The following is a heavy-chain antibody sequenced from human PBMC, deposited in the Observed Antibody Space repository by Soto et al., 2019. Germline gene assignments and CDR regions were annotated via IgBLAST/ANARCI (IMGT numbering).Heavy chain of an antibody. CDR2: VSYDGTTK. V-gene: IGHV3-30-3*01. J-gene: IGHJ6*02. CDR1: GFSFSTFT. CDR3: ATDYSKYFDFGMDV. Sequence: QVQLVESGGGGVQPGRSLRLSCAASGFSFSTFTMHWVRQAPGKGLEWVAVVSYDGTTKYYADSVKGRFTISRENSKNTLYVQMNSLRVEDTAVYYCATDYSKYFDFGMDVGGQGTTVTVAS. D-gene: IGHD4-4*01.